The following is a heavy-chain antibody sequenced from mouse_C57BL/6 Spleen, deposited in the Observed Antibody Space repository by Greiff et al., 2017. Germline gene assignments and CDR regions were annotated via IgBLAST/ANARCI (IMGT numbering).Heavy chain of an antibody. CDR2: IDPSDSYT. J-gene: IGHJ2*01. D-gene: IGHD4-1*01. CDR1: GYTFTSYW. V-gene: IGHV1-50*01. CDR3: ARTKLTVDY. Sequence: VQLQQPGAELVKPGASLKLSCKASGYTFTSYWLPWVKQRPGQGLEWIGEIDPSDSYTNYNQKFKGKATLTVDTSSSTGYLQLSSLTSEDSAVYYCARTKLTVDYWGQGTTLTVSS.